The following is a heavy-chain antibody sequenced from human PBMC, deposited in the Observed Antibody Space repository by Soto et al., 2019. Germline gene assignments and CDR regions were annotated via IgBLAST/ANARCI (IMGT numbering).Heavy chain of an antibody. CDR3: PRGPYDYVWGSDPPHFDY. Sequence: QVQLVESGGGLVKPGGSLRLSCAASGFTFSDYYMSWIRQAPGKGLEWVSYISSSGSTIYYADSVKGRFTISRDKAKNSLYLQMNSLRAEDTAVYYCPRGPYDYVWGSDPPHFDYWGQGTLVTVSS. CDR2: ISSSGSTI. D-gene: IGHD3-16*02. V-gene: IGHV3-11*01. CDR1: GFTFSDYY. J-gene: IGHJ4*02.